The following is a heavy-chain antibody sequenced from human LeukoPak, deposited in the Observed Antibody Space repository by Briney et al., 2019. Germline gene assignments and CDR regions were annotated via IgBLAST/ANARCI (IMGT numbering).Heavy chain of an antibody. D-gene: IGHD2-21*01. V-gene: IGHV6-1*01. CDR3: CHSLSGRTGAFDI. CDR2: TYYRSKWYN. J-gene: IGHJ3*02. Sequence: SQTLSLTCAISGNSVSSNSAAWNWIRQSPSRGLEWLGRTYYRSKWYNDYAVSVKSRITINPDTSKNQFSLQLDSVTPEDTAVYYCCHSLSGRTGAFDIWGRGTVVTVSS. CDR1: GNSVSSNSAA.